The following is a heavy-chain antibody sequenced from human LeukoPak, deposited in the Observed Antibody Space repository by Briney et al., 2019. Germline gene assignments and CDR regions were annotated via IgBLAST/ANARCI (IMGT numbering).Heavy chain of an antibody. Sequence: PSETLSLTCSFSGDSISRYYWSWVRQPAGXGLEWIGRVYTSGSTNYNPSLKSRVTMSLDPSKNQFSLKLSSVTAADTAVYYCARAGLGYSYGFDYWGQGTLVTDSS. J-gene: IGHJ4*02. CDR3: ARAGLGYSYGFDY. D-gene: IGHD5-18*01. CDR1: GDSISRYY. CDR2: VYTSGST. V-gene: IGHV4-4*07.